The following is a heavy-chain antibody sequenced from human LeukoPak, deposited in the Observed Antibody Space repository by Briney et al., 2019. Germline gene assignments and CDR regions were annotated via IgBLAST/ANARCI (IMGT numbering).Heavy chain of an antibody. D-gene: IGHD3-22*01. V-gene: IGHV4-34*01. CDR2: INHSGST. CDR3: ARAYYDSSGYYFDY. J-gene: IGHJ4*02. CDR1: GGSFSGYY. Sequence: PSETLSLTCAVYGGSFSGYYWGWIRQPPGKGLEWIGEINHSGSTNYNPSLKSRVTISVDTSKNQFSLKLSSVTAADTAVYYCARAYYDSSGYYFDYWGQGTLVTVSS.